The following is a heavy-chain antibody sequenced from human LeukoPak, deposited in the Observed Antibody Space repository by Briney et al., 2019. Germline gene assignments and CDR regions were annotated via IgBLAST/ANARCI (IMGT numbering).Heavy chain of an antibody. D-gene: IGHD3-9*01. CDR2: IQSDDSNQ. CDR3: AGHYDILTGARGGKAAFDI. J-gene: IGHJ3*02. CDR1: GFTFSTSG. V-gene: IGHV3-30*02. Sequence: PGGSLRLSCAASGFTFSTSGMHWVRLVPGKGLQWVSFIQSDDSNQFYSDSVKDRFTISRDNSKNTLYLQMNSLRVEDTAVYYCAGHYDILTGARGGKAAFDIWGQGTMVTVSS.